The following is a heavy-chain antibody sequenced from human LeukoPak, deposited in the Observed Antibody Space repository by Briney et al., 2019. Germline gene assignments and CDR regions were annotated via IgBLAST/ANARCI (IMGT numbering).Heavy chain of an antibody. J-gene: IGHJ6*02. D-gene: IGHD2-2*01. CDR2: ISTSGSTI. Sequence: GGSLRLSCAASGFTFRSYEMNWVRQTPGKGLEWVSYISTSGSTIYYADSVKGRFTISRDNAKNSLYLQMNSLRAEDTAVYYCAKEGGYCSSTSCLYYYGMDVWGQGTTVTVSS. CDR1: GFTFRSYE. CDR3: AKEGGYCSSTSCLYYYGMDV. V-gene: IGHV3-48*03.